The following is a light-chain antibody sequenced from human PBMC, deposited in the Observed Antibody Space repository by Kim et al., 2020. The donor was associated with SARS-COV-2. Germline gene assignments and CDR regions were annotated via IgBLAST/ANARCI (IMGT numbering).Light chain of an antibody. CDR3: RQFKNYPRT. CDR1: QDITTA. Sequence: AIQLTQSPSSLSASVGDRVTITCRASQDITTALAWYQQKPRKTPKLLMYDVSTLESGVPSRFSGSGSGTDFTLTIGSLQPEEFATYYCRQFKNYPRTFGQGTKLEI. V-gene: IGKV1D-13*01. J-gene: IGKJ1*01. CDR2: DVS.